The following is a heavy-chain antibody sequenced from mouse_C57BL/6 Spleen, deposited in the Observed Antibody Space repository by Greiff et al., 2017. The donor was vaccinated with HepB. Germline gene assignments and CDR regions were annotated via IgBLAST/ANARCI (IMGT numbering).Heavy chain of an antibody. Sequence: QVQLQQSGAELMKPGASVKPSCKATGYTFTGYWIEWVKQRPGHGLEWIGEILPGSGSTNYNEKFKGKATFTADTSSNTAYMQLSSLTTEDSAIYYCARPAYYYGSRDYAMDYWGQGTSVTVSS. D-gene: IGHD1-1*01. J-gene: IGHJ4*01. CDR1: GYTFTGYW. V-gene: IGHV1-9*01. CDR2: ILPGSGST. CDR3: ARPAYYYGSRDYAMDY.